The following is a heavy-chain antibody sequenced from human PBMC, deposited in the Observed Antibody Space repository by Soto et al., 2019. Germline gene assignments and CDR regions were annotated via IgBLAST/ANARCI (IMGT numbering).Heavy chain of an antibody. CDR1: GDSVSSNTAS. CDR2: TYFRSKWYN. J-gene: IGHJ5*02. Sequence: QTLSLTCAISGDSVSSNTASWNWIRQSPSRGLEWLGRTYFRSKWYNDCAVSVKSRIIINPDTSNNQFSLQLNSVTPEDTAVYFCAKGDNLGPKTGYAFDPWGQGIMVTVSS. V-gene: IGHV6-1*01. CDR3: AKGDNLGPKTGYAFDP. D-gene: IGHD5-12*01.